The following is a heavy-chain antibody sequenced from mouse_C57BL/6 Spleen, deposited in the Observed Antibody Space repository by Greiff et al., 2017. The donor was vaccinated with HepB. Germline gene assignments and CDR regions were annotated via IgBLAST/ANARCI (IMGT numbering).Heavy chain of an antibody. Sequence: EVQLQESGPGMVKPSQSLSLTCTVTGYSITSGYDWHWIRHFPGNKLEWMGYISYSGSTNYNPSLKSRISITHDTSKNHFFLKLNSVTTEDTATYYCARADYYGSSYFDYWGQGTTLTVSS. CDR1: GYSITSGYD. CDR2: ISYSGST. D-gene: IGHD1-1*01. V-gene: IGHV3-1*01. CDR3: ARADYYGSSYFDY. J-gene: IGHJ2*01.